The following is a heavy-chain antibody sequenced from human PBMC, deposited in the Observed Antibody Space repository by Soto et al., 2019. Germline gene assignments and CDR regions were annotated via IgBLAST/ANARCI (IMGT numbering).Heavy chain of an antibody. CDR3: AREEYYDSSGYPSYYFDY. D-gene: IGHD3-22*01. Sequence: AASVKVSCKASGYTFTSYGISWVRQAPGQGLEWMGWISAYNGNTNYAQKLQGRVTMTTDTSTSTAYMELRSLRSDDTAVYYCAREEYYDSSGYPSYYFDYWGQGTLVTVSS. CDR1: GYTFTSYG. V-gene: IGHV1-18*04. CDR2: ISAYNGNT. J-gene: IGHJ4*02.